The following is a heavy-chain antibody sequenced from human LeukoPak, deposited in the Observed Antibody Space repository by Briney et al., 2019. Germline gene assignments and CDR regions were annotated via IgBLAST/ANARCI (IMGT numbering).Heavy chain of an antibody. D-gene: IGHD5-12*01. CDR2: IYNSANT. J-gene: IGHJ3*02. Sequence: PSETLSLTCTVSGDSISSSSYCWDWIRQPPGKGLEWIGNIYNSANTHYNLSLKTRITMSVDTSKNQFSLKLNSVTAADTGIYYCARHSRSGYIGYENAFDIWGQGTMVTASS. CDR1: GDSISSSSYC. V-gene: IGHV4-39*01. CDR3: ARHSRSGYIGYENAFDI.